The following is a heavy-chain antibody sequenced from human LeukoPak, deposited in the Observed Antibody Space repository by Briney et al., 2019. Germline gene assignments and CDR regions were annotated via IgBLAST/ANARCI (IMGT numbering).Heavy chain of an antibody. V-gene: IGHV3-30*18. CDR2: ISYDGSNK. D-gene: IGHD3-10*01. CDR3: AKEGYYGSGSFDY. Sequence: PGRSLRLSCAASGFTFSSYGMHWVRQAPGKGLEWVAVISYDGSNKYYADSVKGRFTISRDNSKNTLYLQMNSLRAEDTAVYYCAKEGYYGSGSFDYWGQGTLVTVSS. CDR1: GFTFSSYG. J-gene: IGHJ4*02.